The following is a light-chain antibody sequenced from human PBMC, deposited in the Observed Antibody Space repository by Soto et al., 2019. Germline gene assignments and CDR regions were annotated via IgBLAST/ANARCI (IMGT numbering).Light chain of an antibody. J-gene: IGKJ1*01. V-gene: IGKV3-11*01. CDR2: DAS. CDR3: QQRSSWPRIT. Sequence: EIVITQSPATLSLSPGERATLSCRASQSVRSDLAWYQQKPGQAPRLLIYDASNRAPGIPARFSGSGSGTDFTLTISSLEPDDFAVYYCQQRSSWPRITFGQGTKVDIK. CDR1: QSVRSD.